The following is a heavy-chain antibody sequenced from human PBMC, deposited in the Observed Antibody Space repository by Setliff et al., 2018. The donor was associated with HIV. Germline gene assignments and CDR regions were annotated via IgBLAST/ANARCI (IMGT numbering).Heavy chain of an antibody. Sequence: ASVKVSCAASGFTFSNYAMSWVRQAPGEGLEWVSAILSTGERTFYADSVKGRFTIPRDNSKNPVYLQLNSLRAEDTAEYYCAKELAASGLGYFDSWGRGILVTVSS. CDR2: ILSTGERT. CDR1: GFTFSNYA. CDR3: AKELAASGLGYFDS. J-gene: IGHJ4*02. V-gene: IGHV3-23*01. D-gene: IGHD3-22*01.